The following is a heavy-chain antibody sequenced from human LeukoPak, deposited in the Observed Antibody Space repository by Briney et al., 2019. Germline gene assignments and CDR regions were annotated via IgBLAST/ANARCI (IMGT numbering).Heavy chain of an antibody. CDR3: AKVHVVVIPSAIPFFDY. Sequence: GGSLRLSCAASGFTFSNYAMNWVRQAPGKGVEWVSSISGSRGSTYYADSVKGGFTISRDNSKNTLYLQMNSLRAEDTAVYYCAKVHVVVIPSAIPFFDYWGQGTLVTVSS. D-gene: IGHD2-2*01. V-gene: IGHV3-23*01. J-gene: IGHJ4*02. CDR2: ISGSRGST. CDR1: GFTFSNYA.